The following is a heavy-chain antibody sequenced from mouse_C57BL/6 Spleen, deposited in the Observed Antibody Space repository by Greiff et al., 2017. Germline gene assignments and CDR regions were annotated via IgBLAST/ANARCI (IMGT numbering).Heavy chain of an antibody. CDR2: IYPRSGNT. Sequence: QVQLQQSGAELARPGASVKLSCKASGYTFTSYGISWVKQRTGQGLEWIGEIYPRSGNTYYNEKFKGKATLTADKSSSTAYMELRSLTSADSAVYFCARGDYYGSSYGYCDVWGTGTTVTVSS. CDR1: GYTFTSYG. V-gene: IGHV1-81*01. J-gene: IGHJ1*03. CDR3: ARGDYYGSSYGYCDV. D-gene: IGHD1-1*01.